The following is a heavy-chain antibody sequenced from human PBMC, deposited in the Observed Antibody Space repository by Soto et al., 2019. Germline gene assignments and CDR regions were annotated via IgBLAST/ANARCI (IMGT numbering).Heavy chain of an antibody. Sequence: GGSLRLSCAASGFTFSSYAMHWVRQAPGKGLEWVAVISYDGSNKYYADSVKGRFTISRDNSKNTLYLQMNSLRAEDTAVYYCSSPVSSPPLCSFVYPCQATLGTVSS. CDR2: ISYDGSNK. D-gene: IGHD6-13*01. CDR3: SSPVSSPPLCSFVY. CDR1: GFTFSSYA. J-gene: IGHJ4*02. V-gene: IGHV3-30-3*01.